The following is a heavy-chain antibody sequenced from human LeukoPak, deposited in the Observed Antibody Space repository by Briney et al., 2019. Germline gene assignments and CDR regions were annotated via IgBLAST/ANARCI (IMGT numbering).Heavy chain of an antibody. V-gene: IGHV3-15*01. CDR3: TTEVSPTWLIDY. CDR1: GFTFSNAW. Sequence: GGSLRLSCAASGFTFSNAWMSWVRQAPGKGLEWVGRIKSKTDGGTTDYAAPVKGRFTISRDDSKNTLYLQMNSLKTEDTAVYYCTTEVSPTWLIDYWGQGTLVTVSS. D-gene: IGHD1-14*01. CDR2: IKSKTDGGTT. J-gene: IGHJ4*02.